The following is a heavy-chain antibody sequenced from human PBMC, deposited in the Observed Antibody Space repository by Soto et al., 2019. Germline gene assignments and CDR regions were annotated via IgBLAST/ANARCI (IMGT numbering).Heavy chain of an antibody. J-gene: IGHJ4*02. Sequence: QVHLVQSGAEVKKPGASVKVSCKASGYTFTSYGITWVRQAPGQGLEWMGWISAHNGNTDYAQKLQGRVIVTRDTSTSTAYLELRSRRSADTAVYYCARGRYGDYWGQGALVTVSS. CDR2: ISAHNGNT. D-gene: IGHD1-1*01. V-gene: IGHV1-18*01. CDR1: GYTFTSYG. CDR3: ARGRYGDY.